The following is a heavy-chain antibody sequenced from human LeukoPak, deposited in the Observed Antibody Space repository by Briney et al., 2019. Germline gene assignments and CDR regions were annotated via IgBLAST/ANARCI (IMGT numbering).Heavy chain of an antibody. V-gene: IGHV1-2*02. Sequence: ASVKVSCKASGYTFTGYYMHWVRQAPGQGLEWMGWINPNSGGANYAQKFQGRVTMTRDTSISTAYMDLSSLRSDDTAVYYCAREAIAARRRGFDYWGQGTLVTVSS. D-gene: IGHD6-6*01. J-gene: IGHJ4*02. CDR2: INPNSGGA. CDR1: GYTFTGYY. CDR3: AREAIAARRRGFDY.